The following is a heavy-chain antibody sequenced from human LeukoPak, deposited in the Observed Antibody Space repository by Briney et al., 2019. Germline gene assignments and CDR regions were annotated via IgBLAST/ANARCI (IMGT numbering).Heavy chain of an antibody. CDR2: IESDGSST. CDR1: GFAFNTYW. J-gene: IGHJ4*02. Sequence: PGGSLRLSCAASGFAFNTYWMHWVRQAPGKGLVWVSRIESDGSSTSYADSVKGRFTISRDNAKNTLYLQMNSLRAEDTAVYYCARDPSSFSGYFDYWAREPRSPSPQ. V-gene: IGHV3-74*01. CDR3: ARDPSSFSGYFDY. D-gene: IGHD2-2*01.